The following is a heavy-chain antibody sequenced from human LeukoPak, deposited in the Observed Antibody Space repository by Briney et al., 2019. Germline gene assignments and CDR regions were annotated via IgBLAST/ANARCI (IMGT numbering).Heavy chain of an antibody. CDR3: VVVVAATHFDY. V-gene: IGHV3-49*04. CDR2: IRSKAYGGTT. D-gene: IGHD2-15*01. CDR1: GFTFGDYA. J-gene: IGHJ4*02. Sequence: GGSLRLSCTASGFTFGDYAMSWVRQAPGKRLEWVGFIRSKAYGGTTEYAASVKGRFTISRDDSKSIAYLQMNSLKTEDTAVYYCVVVVAATHFDYWGQGTLVTVSS.